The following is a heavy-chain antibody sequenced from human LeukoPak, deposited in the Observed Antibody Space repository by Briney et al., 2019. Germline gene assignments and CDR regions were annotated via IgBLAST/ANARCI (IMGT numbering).Heavy chain of an antibody. CDR1: GFTFSSYA. CDR3: AKVGYCSSTSCYDAFDI. D-gene: IGHD2-2*01. V-gene: IGHV3-23*01. Sequence: GGSLRLSCAASGFTFSSYAMSWVRQAPGKGLEGVPAISGSGGSTYYADSVKGRFTISRDNSKNTLYLQMNSLRAEDTAVYFCAKVGYCSSTSCYDAFDIWGQGTMVTVSS. J-gene: IGHJ3*02. CDR2: ISGSGGST.